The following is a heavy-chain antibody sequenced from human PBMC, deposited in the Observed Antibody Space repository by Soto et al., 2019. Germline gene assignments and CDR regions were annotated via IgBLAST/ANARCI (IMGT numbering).Heavy chain of an antibody. Sequence: QVQLQESGPGLVKPSQTLSLTCTVSGGSISSGDYYWSWIRQPPGKGLEWIGYIYYSGSTYYNPSLESRVTISVDTSKNQFSLKLSSVTAADTAVYYCARGVSTMIVVVMYYFDYWGQGTLVTVSS. CDR2: IYYSGST. V-gene: IGHV4-30-4*01. D-gene: IGHD3-22*01. J-gene: IGHJ4*02. CDR1: GGSISSGDYY. CDR3: ARGVSTMIVVVMYYFDY.